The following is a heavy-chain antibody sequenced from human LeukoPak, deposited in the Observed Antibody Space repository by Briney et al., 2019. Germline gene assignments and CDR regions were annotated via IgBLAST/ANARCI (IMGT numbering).Heavy chain of an antibody. D-gene: IGHD1-1*01. CDR1: GGTFSSYA. J-gene: IGHJ5*02. Sequence: ASVKVSCKASGGTFSSYAISWVRQAPGQGLEWMGWINPNSGGTNYAQKFQGRVTMTRDTSISTAYMELSRLRSDDTAVYYCARARQIGTTRWFDPWGQGTLVTVSS. CDR3: ARARQIGTTRWFDP. V-gene: IGHV1-2*02. CDR2: INPNSGGT.